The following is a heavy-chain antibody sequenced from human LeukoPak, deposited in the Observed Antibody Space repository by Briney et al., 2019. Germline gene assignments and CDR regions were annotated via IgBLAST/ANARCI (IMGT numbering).Heavy chain of an antibody. CDR2: INWNGGST. J-gene: IGHJ4*02. CDR1: GFTFDDYG. D-gene: IGHD2/OR15-2a*01. CDR3: ARGRIIRGYFDY. V-gene: IGHV3-20*04. Sequence: PGGSLRLSCAASGFTFDDYGMSWARHAPGKGLEWVSGINWNGGSTGYADSVKGRFTISRDNAKNSLYLQTNSLRAEDTALYYCARGRIIRGYFDYWGQGTLVTVSS.